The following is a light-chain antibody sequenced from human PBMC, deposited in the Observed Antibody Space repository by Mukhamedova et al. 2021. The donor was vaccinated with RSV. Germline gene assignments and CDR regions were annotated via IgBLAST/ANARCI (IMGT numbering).Light chain of an antibody. V-gene: IGLV2-14*01. CDR2: EVS. CDR3: SSYTSRSNLWV. J-gene: IGLJ3*02. CDR1: SSDVGGYNY. Sequence: SITISCTGTSSDVGGYNYVSWYQQHPGKAPKLMIYEVSNRPSGVSNRFSGSKSGNTASLTISGLQAEDEADYYCSSYTSRSNLWV.